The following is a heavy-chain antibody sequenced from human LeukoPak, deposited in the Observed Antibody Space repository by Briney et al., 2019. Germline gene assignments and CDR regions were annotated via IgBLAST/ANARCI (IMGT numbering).Heavy chain of an antibody. CDR3: ARGRTIVLMVPDY. J-gene: IGHJ4*02. V-gene: IGHV4-59*12. Sequence: SETLSLTCTVSGGSISSYYWSWIRQPPGKGLEWIGYIYYSGSTSYNPSLKSRVTISVDTSKNQFSLKLSSVTAADTAVYYCARGRTIVLMVPDYWGQGTLVTVSS. D-gene: IGHD2-8*01. CDR1: GGSISSYY. CDR2: IYYSGST.